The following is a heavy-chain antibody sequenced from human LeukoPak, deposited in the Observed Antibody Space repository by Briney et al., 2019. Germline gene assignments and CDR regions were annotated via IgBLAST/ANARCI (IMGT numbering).Heavy chain of an antibody. CDR1: RGSISSGSYY. CDR2: IYTSGST. J-gene: IGHJ4*02. D-gene: IGHD1-26*01. CDR3: ATNDGSGSYYGGGDY. V-gene: IGHV4-61*02. Sequence: SETLSLTCTVSRGSISSGSYYWSWIRQPAGKGLEWIGRIYTSGSTNYNPSLKSRVTISVDTSKNQFSLKLSSVTAADTAVYYCATNDGSGSYYGGGDYWGQGTLVTVSS.